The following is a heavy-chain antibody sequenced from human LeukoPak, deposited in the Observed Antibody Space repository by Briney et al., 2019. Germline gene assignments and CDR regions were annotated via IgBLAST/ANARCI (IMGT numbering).Heavy chain of an antibody. CDR2: ICDDGTNN. Sequence: GGSLRLSCAASGFIFSSYGVQWVRQAPGKGLGWGALICDDGTNNYYADSVKGRFTISRDNSKNTLYLQMNSLRAEDTAVYYCAKAPSTADDYYYYMDVWGKGTTVTVSS. V-gene: IGHV3-33*06. CDR3: AKAPSTADDYYYYMDV. J-gene: IGHJ6*03. CDR1: GFIFSSYG.